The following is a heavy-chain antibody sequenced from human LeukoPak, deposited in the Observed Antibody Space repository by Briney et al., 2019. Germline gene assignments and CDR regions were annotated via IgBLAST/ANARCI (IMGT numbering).Heavy chain of an antibody. CDR2: ISLSGYT. CDR3: ASGTFRFVEIFSPRQGVGFDY. CDR1: GGSITTTNY. J-gene: IGHJ4*02. V-gene: IGHV4-4*02. D-gene: IGHD3-10*01. Sequence: PSETLSLTCGVSGGSITTTNYWSWVRQSPGRGLEWIGEISLSGYTGFNPSLKSRVTISVDTSKNQFSLKLSSVTAADTAVYYCASGTFRFVEIFSPRQGVGFDYWGQGTLVTVSS.